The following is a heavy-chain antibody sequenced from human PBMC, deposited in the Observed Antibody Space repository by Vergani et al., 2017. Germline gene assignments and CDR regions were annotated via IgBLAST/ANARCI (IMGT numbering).Heavy chain of an antibody. CDR2: ISGPGLST. D-gene: IGHD5-18*01. Sequence: EVHLLESGGGLVQSGGSLRLSCAASGFTFSNSAVSWVRQAPGRGLAWVSSISGPGLSTYYADSVKGRFSISRDNSKNTVFLQMHSLRAEDTAIYYCVKEKIGFGSYFFDSWGHGILVTVSS. V-gene: IGHV3-23*01. CDR3: VKEKIGFGSYFFDS. CDR1: GFTFSNSA. J-gene: IGHJ4*01.